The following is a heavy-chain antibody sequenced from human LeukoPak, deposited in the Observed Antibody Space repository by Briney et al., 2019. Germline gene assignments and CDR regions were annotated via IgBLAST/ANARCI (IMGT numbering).Heavy chain of an antibody. Sequence: GGSLRLSCAASGFTFSTYEMNWVRQALGKGLEWVSYISSSGSTTFYADSVKGRFTISRDNAKNSLYLQMNSLRAEDTAVYYCARVSERGLPPDYWGQGTLVTVSS. V-gene: IGHV3-48*03. CDR2: ISSSGSTT. J-gene: IGHJ4*02. CDR1: GFTFSTYE. CDR3: ARVSERGLPPDY. D-gene: IGHD2-15*01.